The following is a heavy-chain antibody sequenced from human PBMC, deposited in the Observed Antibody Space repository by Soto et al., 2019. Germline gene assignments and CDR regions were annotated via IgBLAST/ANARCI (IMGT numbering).Heavy chain of an antibody. Sequence: GGSLRLSCAASGFTFSSYAMSWVRQAPGKGLEWVSAISCSGGNIYYADSVKGRFTISRDNAKNSLYLQMNSLRAEDTAVYYCASPVIAAAGYHWGQGQWSPSPQ. V-gene: IGHV3-21*01. D-gene: IGHD6-13*01. J-gene: IGHJ3*01. CDR1: GFTFSSYA. CDR3: ASPVIAAAGYH. CDR2: ISCSGGNI.